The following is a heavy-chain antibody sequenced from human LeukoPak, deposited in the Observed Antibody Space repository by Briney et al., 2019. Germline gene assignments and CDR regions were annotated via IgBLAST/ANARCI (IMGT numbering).Heavy chain of an antibody. D-gene: IGHD3-22*01. CDR3: ARSRSGFFVHYYDSSGSSGYFDY. CDR1: GGTFTSYY. J-gene: IGHJ4*02. V-gene: IGHV1-46*01. Sequence: ASVKVSCKASGGTFTSYYMHWLRQAPGQGLEWMGVINPSGGSTSYAQKFQGRVTITRDTSTSTVYMELSSLRSEDTAVYYCARSRSGFFVHYYDSSGSSGYFDYWGQGSLVTASS. CDR2: INPSGGST.